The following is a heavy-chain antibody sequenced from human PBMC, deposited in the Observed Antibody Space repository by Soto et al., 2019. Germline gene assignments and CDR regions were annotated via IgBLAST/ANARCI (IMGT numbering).Heavy chain of an antibody. J-gene: IGHJ6*02. D-gene: IGHD3-3*01. CDR2: ISYDGSNK. CDR3: ARVVVLRFLEDGMDV. Sequence: QVQLVESGGGVVQPGRSLRLSCAASGFTFSSYAMHWVRQAPGKGLEWVAVISYDGSNKYYADSVKGRFTISRDNSKNTLYLKMNSLRAEDTAVYYCARVVVLRFLEDGMDVWGQGTTVTVSS. CDR1: GFTFSSYA. V-gene: IGHV3-30-3*01.